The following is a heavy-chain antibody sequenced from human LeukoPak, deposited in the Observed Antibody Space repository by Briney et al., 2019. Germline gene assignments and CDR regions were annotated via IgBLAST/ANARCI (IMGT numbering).Heavy chain of an antibody. Sequence: GGSLRLSCAASGFIFSSYWMSWVRQAPGKGLEWVANLKQDGSETYYVDSVKGRFTVSRDNAKNSLYLQMNSLRAEDTAVYYCARLIFDYGMDVWGQGTTVTVSS. CDR2: LKQDGSET. CDR1: GFIFSSYW. J-gene: IGHJ6*02. D-gene: IGHD3-16*01. CDR3: ARLIFDYGMDV. V-gene: IGHV3-7*01.